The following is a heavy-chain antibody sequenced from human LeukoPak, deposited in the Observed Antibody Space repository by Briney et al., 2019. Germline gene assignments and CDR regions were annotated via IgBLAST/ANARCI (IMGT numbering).Heavy chain of an antibody. J-gene: IGHJ4*02. CDR1: GFSVSSNY. CDR3: AAKGNGYTGIYLFAH. V-gene: IGHV3-66*01. D-gene: IGHD5-12*01. Sequence: HPGGSLRLSCEASGFSVSSNYMSWVRQAPGKGLEWVSVFYAGGSRQYTDSVKGRFTISRDTSKNSLYLQMNNLRPEDTAVYYCAAKGNGYTGIYLFAHWGQGTLVTVSS. CDR2: FYAGGSR.